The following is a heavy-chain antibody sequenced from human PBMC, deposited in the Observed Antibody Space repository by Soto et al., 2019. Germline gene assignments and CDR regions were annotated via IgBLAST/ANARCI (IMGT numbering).Heavy chain of an antibody. V-gene: IGHV2-26*01. D-gene: IGHD3-9*01. J-gene: IGHJ6*02. CDR1: GFSLSNARMG. CDR2: IFSNDEK. Sequence: QVTLKESGPVLVKPTETLTLPCTVSGFSLSNARMGVSWIRQPPGKALEWLAHIFSNDEKSYSTSLKSRLTLSKDTSKSQVVLTMTNMDPVDTATYYCARRHAGDILTVGGMDVWGQGTTVTVSS. CDR3: ARRHAGDILTVGGMDV.